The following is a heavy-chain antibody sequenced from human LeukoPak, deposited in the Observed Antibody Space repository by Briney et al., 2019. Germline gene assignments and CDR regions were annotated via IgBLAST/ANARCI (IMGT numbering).Heavy chain of an antibody. J-gene: IGHJ4*02. V-gene: IGHV3-53*01. CDR2: INSEGDT. CDR3: ARDNPSFYRNEIDF. D-gene: IGHD4-11*01. Sequence: GGSLRLSCAISGSSVSSNVMNWVRQAPGKGLEWLSAINSEGDTFYADSVRGRFTISRDDSQDTLYLHMNSLRVEDTAVYFCARDNPSFYRNEIDFWGQGTLVTVSS. CDR1: GSSVSSNV.